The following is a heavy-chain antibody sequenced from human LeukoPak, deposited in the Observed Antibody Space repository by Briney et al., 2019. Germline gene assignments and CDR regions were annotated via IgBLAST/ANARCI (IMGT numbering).Heavy chain of an antibody. V-gene: IGHV3-74*01. D-gene: IGHD1-26*01. CDR3: ARGGSPPEALGDTFDV. J-gene: IGHJ3*01. Sequence: GGSLRLSCAASGFTFSSYWMHWVRQAPGKGLVCVSRVKSDGSSTNYADSVKGRFTVSRDNAKNTLILQMNSLRAEDTAVYYCARGGSPPEALGDTFDVWGHGTLVTVSS. CDR1: GFTFSSYW. CDR2: VKSDGSST.